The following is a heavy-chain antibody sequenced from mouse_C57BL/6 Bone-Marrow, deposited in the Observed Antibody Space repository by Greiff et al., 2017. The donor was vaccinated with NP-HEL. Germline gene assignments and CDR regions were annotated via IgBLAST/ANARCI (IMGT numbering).Heavy chain of an antibody. D-gene: IGHD1-1*01. V-gene: IGHV2-2*01. Sequence: VQLVESGPGLVQPSQSLSITCTVSGFSLTSYGVHWVRQSPGKGLEWLGVIWSGGSTDYNAAFISRLSISKDNSKSQVFFKMNSLQADDTAIYYCARWAFITTVVAPYYAMDYWGQGTSVTVSS. J-gene: IGHJ4*01. CDR2: IWSGGST. CDR1: GFSLTSYG. CDR3: ARWAFITTVVAPYYAMDY.